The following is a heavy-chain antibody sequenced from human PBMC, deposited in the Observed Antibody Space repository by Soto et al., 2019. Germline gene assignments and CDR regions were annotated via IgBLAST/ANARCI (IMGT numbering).Heavy chain of an antibody. CDR3: ARDLMIAAAGTFDVSPRYGMDV. CDR1: GFTFSSYG. CDR2: IWYDGSNK. D-gene: IGHD6-13*01. J-gene: IGHJ6*02. V-gene: IGHV3-33*01. Sequence: GGSLRLSCAASGFTFSSYGMHWVRQAPGKGLEWVAVIWYDGSNKYYADSVKGRFTISRDNSKNRLYLQMNSRRAEDTAVYYCARDLMIAAAGTFDVSPRYGMDVWGQGTTVTVSS.